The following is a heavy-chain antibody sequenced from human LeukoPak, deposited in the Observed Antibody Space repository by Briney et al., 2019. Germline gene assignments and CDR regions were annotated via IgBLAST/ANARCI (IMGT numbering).Heavy chain of an antibody. Sequence: GGSLRLSCAASEFTFSNYGMHWVRQAPGKGLEWVAFIQYDGSNKYYGNSVKGRFTISRDTSKNTLYLQMNSLRAEDTAVYHCAKEHGSGSYFDYWGQGTLVTVSS. D-gene: IGHD3-10*01. CDR1: EFTFSNYG. CDR2: IQYDGSNK. V-gene: IGHV3-30*02. J-gene: IGHJ4*02. CDR3: AKEHGSGSYFDY.